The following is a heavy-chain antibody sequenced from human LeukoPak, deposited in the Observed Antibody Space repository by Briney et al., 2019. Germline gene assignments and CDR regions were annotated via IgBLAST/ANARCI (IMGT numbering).Heavy chain of an antibody. CDR1: GFTFSSYS. Sequence: GGSLRLSCAASGFTFSSYSMNWVRQAPGKRLEWVSSISSSSSYIYYADSVKGRFTISRDNAKNSLYLQMNSLRAEDTAVYYCAREMYYDFWSGYYSYYYYMDVWGKGTTVTVSS. CDR2: ISSSSSYI. V-gene: IGHV3-21*01. J-gene: IGHJ6*03. CDR3: AREMYYDFWSGYYSYYYYMDV. D-gene: IGHD3-3*01.